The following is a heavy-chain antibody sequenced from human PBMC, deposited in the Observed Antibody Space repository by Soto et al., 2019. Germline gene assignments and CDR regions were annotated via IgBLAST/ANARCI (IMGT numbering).Heavy chain of an antibody. D-gene: IGHD3-22*01. CDR3: ATLSGYYHL. V-gene: IGHV4-30-2*01. J-gene: IGHJ4*02. CDR2: IFHSGST. CDR1: GGSISSGGYS. Sequence: SETLSLTCAVSGGSISSGGYSWSWLRQPPGKGLEWIGYIFHSGSTYYNPSLKSRVTISVDGSKNHFSLELSSVTAADTAVYYCATLSGYYHLWGQGTLVTVSS.